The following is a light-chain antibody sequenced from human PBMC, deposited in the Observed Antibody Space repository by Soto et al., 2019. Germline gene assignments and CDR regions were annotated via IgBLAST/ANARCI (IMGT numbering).Light chain of an antibody. CDR3: MQSTQLPPT. Sequence: DVVMTQTPLSLSVAPGQPASITCKSSQSLLHITGETFLFWYLQKPGQSPQLLIYEVSTRVYGVPDRFSVSGSVTDFTLEISRVETDDVGIYDGMQSTQLPPTFGQWTRLVIE. CDR2: EVS. CDR1: QSLLHITGETF. J-gene: IGKJ5*01. V-gene: IGKV2D-29*02.